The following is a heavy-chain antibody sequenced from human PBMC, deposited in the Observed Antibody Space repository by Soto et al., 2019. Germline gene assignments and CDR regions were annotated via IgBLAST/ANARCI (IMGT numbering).Heavy chain of an antibody. Sequence: QVQLQQSGPGLVKPSETLSLTCTVSGGSIRSYYWSWIRQPAGKALEWIGRIYTSGTTNYNPSLIGRVTILLDTSKNQFSLDLSSVTDADTAVYYCAREGSSGFGMDVWGQGTTVTVSS. CDR1: GGSIRSYY. CDR3: AREGSSGFGMDV. V-gene: IGHV4-4*07. D-gene: IGHD6-25*01. CDR2: IYTSGTT. J-gene: IGHJ6*02.